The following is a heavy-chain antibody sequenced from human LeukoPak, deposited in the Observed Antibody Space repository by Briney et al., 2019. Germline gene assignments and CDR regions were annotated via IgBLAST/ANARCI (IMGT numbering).Heavy chain of an antibody. CDR2: IYYSGST. CDR1: GGSISSYY. CDR3: ARGRCSGGSCSSYHFDY. Sequence: SETLSLTCTVSGGSISSYYWSWIRQPPGKGLEWIGYIYYSGSTNYNPSLKSRVTISVDTSKNQFSLKLSSVTVADTAIYYCARGRCSGGSCSSYHFDYWGQGTLVTVSS. J-gene: IGHJ4*02. V-gene: IGHV4-59*01. D-gene: IGHD2-15*01.